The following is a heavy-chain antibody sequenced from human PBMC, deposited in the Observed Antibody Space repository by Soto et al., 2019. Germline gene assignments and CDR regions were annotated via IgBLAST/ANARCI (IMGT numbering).Heavy chain of an antibody. CDR3: ARLTSSRFPKFDF. V-gene: IGHV4-59*08. Sequence: PSETLSLTCNVSGGSISSYYWSWIRQPPGKGLEWIGFIYYSGSTDYNPSLKSRVSVSIDTSKNQFSLNLTSVTAADTAVYYCARLTSSRFPKFDFWGQGTLVTVSS. CDR1: GGSISSYY. CDR2: IYYSGST. D-gene: IGHD6-13*01. J-gene: IGHJ4*02.